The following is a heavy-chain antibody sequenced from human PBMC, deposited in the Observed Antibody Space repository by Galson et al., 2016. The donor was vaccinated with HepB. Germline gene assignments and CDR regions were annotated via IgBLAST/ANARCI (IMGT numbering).Heavy chain of an antibody. CDR1: GFVFSNFD. CDR3: ARGRGPMDV. V-gene: IGHV3-13*01. CDR2: IGSAGDT. J-gene: IGHJ6*02. Sequence: SLRLSCAASGFVFSNFDMHWVRQATGRGLEWVSAIGSAGDTYYPGSVKGRFTISRENAKNSLYLQVNSLRAGDTAVYYCARGRGPMDVWGQGTTVTVSS.